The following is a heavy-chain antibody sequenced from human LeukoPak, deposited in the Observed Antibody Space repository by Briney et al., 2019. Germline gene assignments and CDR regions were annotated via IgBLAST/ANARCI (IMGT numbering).Heavy chain of an antibody. Sequence: GGCLRLSCAASRFIFSSYSMNWVRQAPGKGLEWVSSINPAGTSTFHADSVKGRFTISRDNTENSLYMQMDSLRDEDTAVYYCVRDFLGESGAGGPWGQGTLVTVSS. D-gene: IGHD3-10*01. CDR3: VRDFLGESGAGGP. J-gene: IGHJ5*02. V-gene: IGHV3-21*01. CDR2: INPAGTST. CDR1: RFIFSSYS.